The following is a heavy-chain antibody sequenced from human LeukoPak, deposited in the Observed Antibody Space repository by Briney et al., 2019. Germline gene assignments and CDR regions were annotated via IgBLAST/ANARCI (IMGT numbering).Heavy chain of an antibody. D-gene: IGHD2-8*02. Sequence: QPGGSLRLSCGASGFTVSSNYMSWVRQAPGKGLEWVSVIYSGGSTYYADSVKGRFTISRDNSKNTLYLQMNSLRAEDTAVYYWARYWVGYGMDVWGQGTTVTVSS. J-gene: IGHJ6*02. CDR2: IYSGGST. V-gene: IGHV3-53*01. CDR1: GFTVSSNY. CDR3: ARYWVGYGMDV.